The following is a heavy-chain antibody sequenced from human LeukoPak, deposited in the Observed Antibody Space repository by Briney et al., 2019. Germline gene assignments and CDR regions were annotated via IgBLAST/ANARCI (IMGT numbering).Heavy chain of an antibody. CDR2: INSDGSST. V-gene: IGHV3-74*01. CDR1: GFTFSSYW. D-gene: IGHD1-26*01. CDR3: ARDNSQVGATWGNFDY. Sequence: GGSLRLSCAAPGFTFSSYWMHWVRQAPGKGLVWVSRINSDGSSTSYADSVKGRFTISRDNAKNTLYLQMNSLRAEDTAVYYCARDNSQVGATWGNFDYWGQGTLVTVSS. J-gene: IGHJ4*02.